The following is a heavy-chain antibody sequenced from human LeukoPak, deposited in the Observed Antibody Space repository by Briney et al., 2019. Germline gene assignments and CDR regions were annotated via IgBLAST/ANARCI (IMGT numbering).Heavy chain of an antibody. CDR2: ISGSGGST. J-gene: IGHJ3*02. D-gene: IGHD6-19*01. CDR3: AKGVQQWLVRDAFDI. CDR1: GFTFSSYV. V-gene: IGHV3-23*01. Sequence: GGSLRLSCAASGFTFSSYVMSWVRQAPGKGLEWVSAISGSGGSTYYADSVKGRFTISRDNSKNTLYLQMNSLRAEDTAVYYCAKGVQQWLVRDAFDIWGQGTMVTVSS.